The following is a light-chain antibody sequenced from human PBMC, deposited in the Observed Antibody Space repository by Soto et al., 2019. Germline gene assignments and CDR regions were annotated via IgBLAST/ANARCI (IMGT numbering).Light chain of an antibody. CDR1: QSIGYS. CDR3: QQYKNWYT. J-gene: IGKJ2*01. V-gene: IGKV3-15*01. Sequence: IVMTQSPDTLSVSPGERVTLSCRASQSIGYSLAWYQQKPGQAPRLLIQGASNRATGIPVRFSGSGSGTEFTLTISSLQSEDFAVYYCQQYKNWYTFGQGTNLEIK. CDR2: GAS.